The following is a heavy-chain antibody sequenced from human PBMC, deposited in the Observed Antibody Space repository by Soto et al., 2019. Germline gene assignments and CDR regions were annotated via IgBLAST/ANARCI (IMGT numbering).Heavy chain of an antibody. Sequence: GGSLRLSCAASGFTFSSYWMSWVRQAPGKGLEWVANIKQDGSEKYYVDSVKGRFTISRDNAKNSLYLQMNSLRAEDTAVYYCARGPISRYDFWSGPVLYYMDVWGKGTTVTVSS. V-gene: IGHV3-7*01. CDR2: IKQDGSEK. CDR1: GFTFSSYW. J-gene: IGHJ6*03. CDR3: ARGPISRYDFWSGPVLYYMDV. D-gene: IGHD3-3*01.